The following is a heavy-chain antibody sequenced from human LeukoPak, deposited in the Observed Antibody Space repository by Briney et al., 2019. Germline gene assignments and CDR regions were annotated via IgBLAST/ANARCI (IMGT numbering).Heavy chain of an antibody. CDR3: AKDLGWELPAEAY. J-gene: IGHJ4*02. CDR1: GFTFKNYV. Sequence: GGSLILSCVASGFTFKNYVMNWVRQAPGKGLEWLATIYGSGVSISYADSVKGRFTISRDNSNNTLYLQMNSLRAEDTAMYYCAKDLGWELPAEAYWGQGILVTVSS. CDR2: IYGSGVSI. D-gene: IGHD1-26*01. V-gene: IGHV3-23*01.